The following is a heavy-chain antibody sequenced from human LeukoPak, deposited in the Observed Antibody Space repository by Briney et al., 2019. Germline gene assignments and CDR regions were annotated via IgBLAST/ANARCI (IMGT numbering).Heavy chain of an antibody. CDR1: GFTFSSYE. J-gene: IGHJ4*02. CDR2: ISIGGRTQ. V-gene: IGHV3-48*03. CDR3: ARDLSRYYNDY. Sequence: GGSLRLSCAASGFTFSSYEMNWVRQAPGKGLKWVSYISIGGRTQYYADSVKGRFTISRDNAKNSLYLQMNSLRAEDTAVYYCARDLSRYYNDYCGQGTLVTVSS.